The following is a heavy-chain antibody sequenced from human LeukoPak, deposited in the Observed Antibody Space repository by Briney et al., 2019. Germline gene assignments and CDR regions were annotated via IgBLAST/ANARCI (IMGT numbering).Heavy chain of an antibody. D-gene: IGHD1-26*01. V-gene: IGHV3-49*04. CDR3: TRGVGFY. CDR1: GFTFGDYA. J-gene: IGHJ4*02. CDR2: IRSKAYGGTT. Sequence: GGSLRLSCTASGFTFGDYAMSWVRQAPGRGLEWVGFIRSKAYGGTTEYAASVKGRFTISRDDSKSIAYLQMNSLKTEDTAVYYCTRGVGFYWGQGTLVTVSS.